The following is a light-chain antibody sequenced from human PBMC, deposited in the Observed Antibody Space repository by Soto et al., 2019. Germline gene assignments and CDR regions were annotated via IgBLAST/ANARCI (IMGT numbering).Light chain of an antibody. CDR2: QAS. V-gene: IGKV1-5*03. CDR3: QQYNSHSET. CDR1: QSIRNW. Sequence: DIQMTQSPSTLSASVGDRVTITCRASQSIRNWLAWYQQKPGKAPKLLIHQASTLQSGVPSRFSGSGSGTEFTLNISSLQPDDFATYYCQQYNSHSETLGQGTKVDLK. J-gene: IGKJ1*01.